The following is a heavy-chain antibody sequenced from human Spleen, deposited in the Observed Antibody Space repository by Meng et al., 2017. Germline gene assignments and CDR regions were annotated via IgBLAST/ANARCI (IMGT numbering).Heavy chain of an antibody. Sequence: EVQLVESGGGLVQPGGSRRLSCAASGFTFSTFWMHWVRQAPGKGLVWVSRINSDGSSVNYADSVKGRFTISRDNAKNTLYLQLNSLRAEDTAVYYCARSDYSYWGQGTLVTVSS. CDR3: ARSDYSY. D-gene: IGHD4-11*01. CDR1: GFTFSTFW. J-gene: IGHJ4*02. CDR2: INSDGSSV. V-gene: IGHV3-74*01.